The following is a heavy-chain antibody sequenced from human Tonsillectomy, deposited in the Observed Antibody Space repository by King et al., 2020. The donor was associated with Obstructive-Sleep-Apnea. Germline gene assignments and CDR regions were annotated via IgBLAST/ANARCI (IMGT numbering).Heavy chain of an antibody. V-gene: IGHV4-34*01. D-gene: IGHD6-19*01. CDR1: GGSFSGYY. J-gene: IGHJ5*02. Sequence: VQLQQWGAGLLKPSETLSLTCAVYGGSFSGYYWSWIRQPPGKGLEWIGEINHSGSTNYNPSLKSRVTISVDTSKNQFSLKLSPVTAADTAVYYCAREISVAGKGFDPWGQGTLVTVSS. CDR3: AREISVAGKGFDP. CDR2: INHSGST.